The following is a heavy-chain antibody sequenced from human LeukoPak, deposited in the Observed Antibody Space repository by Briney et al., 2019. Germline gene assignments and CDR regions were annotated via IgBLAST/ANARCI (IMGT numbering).Heavy chain of an antibody. J-gene: IGHJ4*02. D-gene: IGHD6-6*01. Sequence: PGGSLRLSCAVSGMTFERHGMHWVRQPPGKGLEWLAFIRYDASNKYYADSVKGRFTISRDNSKNTLYLQMNSLRAEDTAVYYCANSYSSSSPPGDWGQGTLVTVSS. CDR2: IRYDASNK. CDR1: GMTFERHG. V-gene: IGHV3-30*02. CDR3: ANSYSSSSPPGD.